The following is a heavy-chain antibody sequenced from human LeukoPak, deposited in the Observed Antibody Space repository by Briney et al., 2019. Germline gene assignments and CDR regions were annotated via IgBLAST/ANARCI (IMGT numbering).Heavy chain of an antibody. CDR3: AREGYYDSSGYYDYFDY. CDR2: INHSGST. CDR1: GGSFSGYY. Sequence: SETLSLTCAVYGGSFSGYYWSWIRQPPGKGLEWIGEINHSGSTNYNPSLKSRVTISVDTSKNQFSLKLSSVTAADTAVYYCAREGYYDSSGYYDYFDYRGQGTLVTVSS. J-gene: IGHJ4*02. V-gene: IGHV4-34*01. D-gene: IGHD3-22*01.